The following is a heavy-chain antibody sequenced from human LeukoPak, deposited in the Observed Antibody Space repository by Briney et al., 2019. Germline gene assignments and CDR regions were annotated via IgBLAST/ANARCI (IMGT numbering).Heavy chain of an antibody. CDR1: GFTFSSYW. J-gene: IGHJ5*02. CDR2: INSDGSST. Sequence: PGGSLRLSCAASGFTFSSYWMHWVRQAPGKGLVWVSRINSDGSSTSYADSVKGRFTISRDNAKNTLYLQMNSLRAEDTALYHCARGGDSSGFDPWGQGTLVTVSS. CDR3: ARGGDSSGFDP. V-gene: IGHV3-74*01. D-gene: IGHD3-22*01.